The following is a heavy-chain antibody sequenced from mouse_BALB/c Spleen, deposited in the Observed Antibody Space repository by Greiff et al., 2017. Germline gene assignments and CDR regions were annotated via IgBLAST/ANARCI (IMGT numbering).Heavy chain of an antibody. CDR3: AREGKKGYDPAWFAY. CDR2: INPYNDGT. V-gene: IGHV1-14*01. CDR1: GYTFTSYV. Sequence: EVQVVESGPELVKPGASVKMSCKASGYTFTSYVMHWVKQKPGQGLEWIGYINPYNDGTKYNEKFKGKATLTSDKSSSTAYMELSCLTSEDSAVYYCAREGKKGYDPAWFAYWGQGTLVTVSA. D-gene: IGHD2-2*01. J-gene: IGHJ3*01.